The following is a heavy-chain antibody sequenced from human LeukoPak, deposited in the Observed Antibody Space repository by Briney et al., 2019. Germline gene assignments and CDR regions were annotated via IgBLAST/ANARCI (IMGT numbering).Heavy chain of an antibody. CDR1: GGTFSSYV. D-gene: IGHD6-19*01. Sequence: SVKVSCKASGGTFSSYVINWVRQAPGQGLEWMGGIIPIFGTANYAQKFQGRVTITADKSTSTAYMELSSLRSEDTAVYYCAMGVGAPEDLAVAADFDYWGRGTLVTVSS. V-gene: IGHV1-69*06. CDR3: AMGVGAPEDLAVAADFDY. J-gene: IGHJ4*02. CDR2: IIPIFGTA.